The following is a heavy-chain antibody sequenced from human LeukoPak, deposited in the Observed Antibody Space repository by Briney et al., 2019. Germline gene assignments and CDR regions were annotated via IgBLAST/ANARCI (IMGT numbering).Heavy chain of an antibody. D-gene: IGHD3-22*01. J-gene: IGHJ4*02. CDR2: INHSGST. V-gene: IGHV4-34*01. CDR1: GGSFSGYY. Sequence: PSETLSLTCAVYGGSFSGYYWSWIRQPPGKGLEWTGEINHSGSTNYNPSLKSRVTISVDTSKNQFSLKLSSVTAADTAVYYCARTPLNYDSSGYTIDYWGQGTLVTVSS. CDR3: ARTPLNYDSSGYTIDY.